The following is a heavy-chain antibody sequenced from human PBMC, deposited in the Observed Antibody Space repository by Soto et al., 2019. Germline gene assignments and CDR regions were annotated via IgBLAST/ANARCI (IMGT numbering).Heavy chain of an antibody. V-gene: IGHV2-5*02. CDR2: IYWDDDR. CDR1: GFSLTTTGVG. CDR3: VHSFYDLSGPFLFDY. D-gene: IGHD3-22*01. J-gene: IGHJ4*02. Sequence: QITLKESGPTLVKHTKTLTLTCTFSGFSLTTTGVGVGWVRQPPGKALEWLALIYWDDDRRLSPSLKNRLTITRDTSKDQVVLTLTNMDPVDTATYYCVHSFYDLSGPFLFDYWGQGTLVTVSS.